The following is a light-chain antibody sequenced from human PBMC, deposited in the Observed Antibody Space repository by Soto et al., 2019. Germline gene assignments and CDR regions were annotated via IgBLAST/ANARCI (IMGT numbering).Light chain of an antibody. CDR1: QAMSTY. CDR2: SAS. V-gene: IGKV1-9*01. J-gene: IGKJ4*01. CDR3: QQLNGYQLA. Sequence: DIQLTQSPSFLSAFVGDTVTITCRASQAMSTYLAWYQQKPGKVPKLLIRSASTLQCGVPPRFSGGGSGTECTLTISTLQPDDAGIYYCQQLNGYQLAFGGGTNVEIQ.